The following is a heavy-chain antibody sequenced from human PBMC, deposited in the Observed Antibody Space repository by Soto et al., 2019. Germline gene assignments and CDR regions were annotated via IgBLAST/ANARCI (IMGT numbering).Heavy chain of an antibody. CDR3: ARVNMGYSYGYVDYYYGMDV. D-gene: IGHD5-18*01. Sequence: QVQLVQSGAEVKKPGSSVKVSCKASGGTFSSYAISWVRQAPGQGLEWMGGIIPIFGTANYAQKFQGRVTITADESTSTAYMELSRLRSEDTAVYYCARVNMGYSYGYVDYYYGMDVWGQGTTVTVSS. V-gene: IGHV1-69*12. J-gene: IGHJ6*02. CDR2: IIPIFGTA. CDR1: GGTFSSYA.